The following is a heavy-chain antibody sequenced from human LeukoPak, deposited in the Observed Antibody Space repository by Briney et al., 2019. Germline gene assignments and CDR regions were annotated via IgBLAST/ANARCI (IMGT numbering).Heavy chain of an antibody. Sequence: SETLSLTCAVYGGSFSGYYWSWIRQSPGKGLEWIGEINHSGSTNYNPSLKSRVTISIDTSKNQFSLRLSSVTAVDTALYYCARAVVPLFPFDYWGQGTLVTVSS. D-gene: IGHD4-23*01. J-gene: IGHJ4*02. CDR2: INHSGST. CDR1: GGSFSGYY. V-gene: IGHV4-34*01. CDR3: ARAVVPLFPFDY.